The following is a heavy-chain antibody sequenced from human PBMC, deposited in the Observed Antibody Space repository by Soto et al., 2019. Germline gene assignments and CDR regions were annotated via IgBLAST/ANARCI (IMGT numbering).Heavy chain of an antibody. CDR2: ISAYNGNT. CDR1: GYTFTSYG. D-gene: IGHD6-13*01. J-gene: IGHJ6*02. CDR3: ARDSSSWYTHYYYGMDV. Sequence: QVQLVQSGAEVKKPGASVKVSCKASGYTFTSYGISWVRQAPGQGLEWMGWISAYNGNTNYAQKLQGRLTMTTDTSTSTAYMELRSLRSDDTDVYYCARDSSSWYTHYYYGMDVWGQGTTVTVSS. V-gene: IGHV1-18*01.